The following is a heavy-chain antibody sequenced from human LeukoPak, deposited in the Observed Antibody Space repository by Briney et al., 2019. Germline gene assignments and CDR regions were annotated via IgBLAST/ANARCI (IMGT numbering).Heavy chain of an antibody. Sequence: GGSLRLSCAASGFTFSPYWMGWVRQAPGKGLEWVANIKQDGSGTFYVDSVKGRFTISRDNAKNSLYLQMNSLRAEVTAVYHCARVRGAGLQYYYMDVWGKGTTVTVSS. CDR3: ARVRGAGLQYYYMDV. CDR1: GFTFSPYW. D-gene: IGHD1-26*01. CDR2: IKQDGSGT. J-gene: IGHJ6*03. V-gene: IGHV3-7*01.